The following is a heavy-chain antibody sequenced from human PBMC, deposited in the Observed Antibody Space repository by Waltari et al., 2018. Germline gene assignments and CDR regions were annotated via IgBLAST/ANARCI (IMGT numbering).Heavy chain of an antibody. CDR3: ARCSSSFYKDYYYMDV. CDR1: GGSFSGYH. D-gene: IGHD6-13*01. CDR2: INHSGST. V-gene: IGHV4-34*01. Sequence: QVQLQQWGAGLLKPSETLSLTCAVYGGSFSGYHWSWIRPPPGKGLEWIGEINHSGSTNYNPSLKSRVTISVDTSKNQFSLKLSSVTAADTAVYYCARCSSSFYKDYYYMDVWGKGTTVTISS. J-gene: IGHJ6*03.